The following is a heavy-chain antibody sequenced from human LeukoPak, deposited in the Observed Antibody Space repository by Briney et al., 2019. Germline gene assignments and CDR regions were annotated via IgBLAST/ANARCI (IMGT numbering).Heavy chain of an antibody. CDR2: ISSSSSYT. J-gene: IGHJ4*02. CDR1: GFTFSSYS. V-gene: IGHV3-21*01. CDR3: ARPQN. Sequence: KPGGSLRLSCAASGFTFSSYSMNWVRQAPGKGLEWVSSISSSSSYTYYADSVKGRFTISRDNAKNSLYLQMNSLRAEDTAVYYCARPQNWGQGTLVTVSS.